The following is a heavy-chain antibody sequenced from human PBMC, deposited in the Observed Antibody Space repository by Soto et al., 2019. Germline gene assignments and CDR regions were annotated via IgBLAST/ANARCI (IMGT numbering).Heavy chain of an antibody. CDR3: ARGLGYYYDSSGSRHFDY. D-gene: IGHD3-22*01. Sequence: ASVKVSCKASGYTFTSYYMHWVRQAPGQGLEWMGIINPSGGSTSYAQKFQGRVTMTRDTSTSTAYMELSSLRSEDTAVYYCARGLGYYYDSSGSRHFDYWGQGTLVTVSS. V-gene: IGHV1-46*01. CDR1: GYTFTSYY. CDR2: INPSGGST. J-gene: IGHJ4*02.